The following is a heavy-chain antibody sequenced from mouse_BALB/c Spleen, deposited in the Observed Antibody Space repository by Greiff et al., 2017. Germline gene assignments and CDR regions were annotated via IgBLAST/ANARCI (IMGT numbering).Heavy chain of an antibody. CDR1: GYSITSDYA. CDR2: ISYSGST. CDR3: ARFYYGLYYYAMDY. Sequence: EVQLQESGPGLVKPSQSLSLTCTVTGYSITSDYAWNWIRQFPGNKLEWMGYISYSGSTSYNPSLKSRISITRDTSKNQFFLQLNSVTTEDTATYYCARFYYGLYYYAMDYWGQGTSVTVSS. D-gene: IGHD1-2*01. V-gene: IGHV3-2*02. J-gene: IGHJ4*01.